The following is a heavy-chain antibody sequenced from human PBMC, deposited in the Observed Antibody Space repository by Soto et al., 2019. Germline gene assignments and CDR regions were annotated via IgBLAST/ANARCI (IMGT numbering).Heavy chain of an antibody. D-gene: IGHD3-3*01. J-gene: IGHJ6*03. Sequence: SETLSLTCTVSGGSISSYYWSWIRQPPGKGLEWIGYIYYSGSTNYNPSLKSRVTISVDTSKNQFSLKLSSVTAADTAVYYCASSYCDFWSGYYASAYYYYYMDVWGKGTTVTVSS. CDR1: GGSISSYY. CDR2: IYYSGST. CDR3: ASSYCDFWSGYYASAYYYYYMDV. V-gene: IGHV4-59*08.